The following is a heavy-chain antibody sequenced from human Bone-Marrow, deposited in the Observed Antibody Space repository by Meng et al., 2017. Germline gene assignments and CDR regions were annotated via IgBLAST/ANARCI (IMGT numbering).Heavy chain of an antibody. Sequence: QVQLQESGPGLLKPSQTLSLTCTVSVGSLSSGTYYWNWIRQHPGKGLEWIGYIYYSGGTYYNPSLKSRVAISVDTSKNQLSLKVSSMTAADTAVYYCARYVFDSSSLYSNWFDPWGQGTLVTVSS. CDR2: IYYSGGT. V-gene: IGHV4-31*03. CDR1: VGSLSSGTYY. D-gene: IGHD3-22*01. CDR3: ARYVFDSSSLYSNWFDP. J-gene: IGHJ5*02.